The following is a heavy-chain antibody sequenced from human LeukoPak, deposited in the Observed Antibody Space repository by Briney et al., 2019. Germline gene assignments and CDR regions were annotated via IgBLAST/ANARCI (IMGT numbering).Heavy chain of an antibody. CDR3: ARDVNGDGLVHLVH. V-gene: IGHV1-24*01. D-gene: IGHD3/OR15-3a*01. Sequence: ASVKVSCKVSGYTLTELSMHWVRQAPGKGLEWMGGFDPEDGETIYAQKFQGRVTMTEDTSTDTAYIELRSLRYDDTAIYYCARDVNGDGLVHLVHWGLGTQVTVSS. CDR2: FDPEDGET. J-gene: IGHJ4*02. CDR1: GYTLTELS.